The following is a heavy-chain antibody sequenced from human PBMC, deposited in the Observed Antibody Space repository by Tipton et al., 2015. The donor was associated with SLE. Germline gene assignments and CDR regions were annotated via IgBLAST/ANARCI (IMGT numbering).Heavy chain of an antibody. CDR3: ARHGGFCSNGVCFNWFDP. Sequence: TLSLTCTVSGGSISSTALYWGWFRQPPGKGREWIGSISYSGTTYNNPSLKSRVTIPIDTSKKQFSLNLSSVTAADTAVYYCARHGGFCSNGVCFNWFDPWGQGTLVTVSS. J-gene: IGHJ5*02. D-gene: IGHD2-8*01. CDR2: ISYSGTT. V-gene: IGHV4-39*01. CDR1: GGSISSTALY.